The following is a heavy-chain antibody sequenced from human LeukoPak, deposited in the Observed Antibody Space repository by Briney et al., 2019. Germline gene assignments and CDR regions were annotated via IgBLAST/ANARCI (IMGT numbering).Heavy chain of an antibody. Sequence: SETLSLTCTVSGGSISSSSYYWGWIRQPPGKGLEWIGSIYYSGSTYYNPSLKSRVTISVDTSKNQFSLKLSSVTAADTAVYYCARHRSSSWVNWFDPWGQGTPVTVSS. D-gene: IGHD6-13*01. V-gene: IGHV4-39*01. CDR2: IYYSGST. J-gene: IGHJ5*02. CDR3: ARHRSSSWVNWFDP. CDR1: GGSISSSSYY.